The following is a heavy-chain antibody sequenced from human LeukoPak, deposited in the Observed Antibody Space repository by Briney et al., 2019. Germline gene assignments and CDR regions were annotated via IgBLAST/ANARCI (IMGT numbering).Heavy chain of an antibody. V-gene: IGHV3-23*01. J-gene: IGHJ6*03. CDR1: GFTFSSYE. Sequence: GGSLRLSCAASGFTFSSYEMNWVRQAPGKGLEWVSAISGSGGSTYYADSVKGRFTISRDNSKNTLYLQMNSLKPDDTAVYYCARQGNFYFYYMDVWGKGTTVTVSS. CDR2: ISGSGGST. CDR3: ARQGNFYFYYMDV.